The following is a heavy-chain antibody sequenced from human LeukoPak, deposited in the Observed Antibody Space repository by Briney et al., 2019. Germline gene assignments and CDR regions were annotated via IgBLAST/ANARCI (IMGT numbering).Heavy chain of an antibody. CDR1: GGAFGTYG. D-gene: IGHD3-10*01. CDR3: ARDFGSGVFDP. V-gene: IGHV1-69*05. Sequence: SVKVSCKASGGAFGTYGITWVRQALGQGLERMGGFNPIFGSAQYAQKFQGRVTITMDVSARTVYMELSSLRSEDTTIYYCARDFGSGVFDPWGQGTLVTVSA. J-gene: IGHJ5*02. CDR2: FNPIFGSA.